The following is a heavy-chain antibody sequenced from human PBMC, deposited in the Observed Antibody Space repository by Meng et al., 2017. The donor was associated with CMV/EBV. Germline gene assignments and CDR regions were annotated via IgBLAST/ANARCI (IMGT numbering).Heavy chain of an antibody. D-gene: IGHD3-3*01. V-gene: IGHV4-30-4*08. CDR1: GGSISSGDYY. CDR3: ARDNRRGGVDY. Sequence: QVQLQDSGPGLVQPSQTLSLPCTVSGGSISSGDYYWSWIRQPPGKGLEWIGYIYYSGSTYYNPSLKSRVTISVDTSKNQFSLKLSSVTAADTAVYYCARDNRRGGVDYWGQGTLVTVSS. J-gene: IGHJ4*02. CDR2: IYYSGST.